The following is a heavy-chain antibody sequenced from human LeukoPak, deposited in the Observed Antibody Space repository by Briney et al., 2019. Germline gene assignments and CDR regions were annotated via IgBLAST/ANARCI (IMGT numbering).Heavy chain of an antibody. CDR3: ARDLWRYYDSSGYYLFDY. J-gene: IGHJ4*02. V-gene: IGHV3-33*01. Sequence: GGSLRLSCAASGFTFSSYGMHWVRQAPGKGLEWVAVIWYDGSNKYYADSVKGRFTISRDNSKNTLYLQMNSLRAEDTAVYYCARDLWRYYDSSGYYLFDYWGQGTLVTVSS. D-gene: IGHD3-22*01. CDR2: IWYDGSNK. CDR1: GFTFSSYG.